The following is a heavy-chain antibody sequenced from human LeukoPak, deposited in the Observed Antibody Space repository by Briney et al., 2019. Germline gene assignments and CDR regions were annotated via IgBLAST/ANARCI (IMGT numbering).Heavy chain of an antibody. CDR2: ISYSGTT. Sequence: PSETLSLTCTVSGGSISSSRYYWNWIRQSPVKGLEWIGSISYSGTTYYNPSLKSRVTISVDTSKNQFSLKLSSVTAADTAVYYCALVATTFDYWGQGTLVTVSS. CDR3: ALVATTFDY. V-gene: IGHV4-39*01. CDR1: GGSISSSRYY. D-gene: IGHD5-12*01. J-gene: IGHJ4*02.